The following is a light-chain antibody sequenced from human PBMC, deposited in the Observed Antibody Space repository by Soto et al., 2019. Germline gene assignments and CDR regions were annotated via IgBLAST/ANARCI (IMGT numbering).Light chain of an antibody. CDR3: QQSHNTPLT. Sequence: DIQMTQSPSSLSASVGERVTITCRASQSIGSYLNWFQHKPGKAPKLLISRATSLQSGVPSRFSGSGSGTDFTLTISSLQLEDFATYFCQQSHNTPLTFGGGTKVEIK. J-gene: IGKJ4*01. CDR1: QSIGSY. CDR2: RAT. V-gene: IGKV1-39*01.